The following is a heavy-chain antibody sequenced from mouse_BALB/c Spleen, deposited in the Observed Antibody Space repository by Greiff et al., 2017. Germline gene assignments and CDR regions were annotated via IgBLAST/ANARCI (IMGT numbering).Heavy chain of an antibody. CDR1: GYTFTDYW. V-gene: IGHV1-69*01. CDR3: ARSLRYGNYVRDYAMDY. CDR2: IDTSDSYT. J-gene: IGHJ4*01. Sequence: QVQLQQPGAELVMPGASVKMSCKASGYTFTDYWMHWVKQRPGQGLEWIGAIDTSDSYTSYNQKFKGKATLTVDESSSTAYMQLSSLTSEDSAVYYCARSLRYGNYVRDYAMDYWGQGTSVTVSS. D-gene: IGHD2-1*01.